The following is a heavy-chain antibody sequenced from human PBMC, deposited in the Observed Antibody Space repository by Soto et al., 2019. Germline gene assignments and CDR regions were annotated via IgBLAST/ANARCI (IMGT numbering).Heavy chain of an antibody. Sequence: LRLSCAASGFTFDTFWMSWVRQSPGKGLEWVANIKHDGSETYYVDSVKGRFTISRDNAKNSLFLQMNTLRTEDTAVYYCARDFATHCSGSTCYPYAYWGQGALVTVSS. CDR3: ARDFATHCSGSTCYPYAY. CDR1: GFTFDTFW. J-gene: IGHJ4*02. D-gene: IGHD2-15*01. CDR2: IKHDGSET. V-gene: IGHV3-7*03.